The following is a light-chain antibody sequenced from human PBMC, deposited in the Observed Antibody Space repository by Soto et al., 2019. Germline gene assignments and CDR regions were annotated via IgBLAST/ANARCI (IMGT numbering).Light chain of an antibody. CDR1: QSVSTN. V-gene: IGKV3-15*01. J-gene: IGKJ5*01. CDR2: GAS. Sequence: EIVMTQSPTTLSVSPGERATLSCRASQSVSTNLAWYQQKPGQVPSLLIYGASTRASGIPARFSGSGSGTECALTIGSLQSEDFGVYYCQQYSSSPSFGQGKRLEIK. CDR3: QQYSSSPS.